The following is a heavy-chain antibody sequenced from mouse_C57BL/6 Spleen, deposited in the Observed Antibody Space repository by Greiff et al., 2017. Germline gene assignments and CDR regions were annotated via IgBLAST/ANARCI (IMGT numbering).Heavy chain of an antibody. CDR3: AITGTSAWFAY. V-gene: IGHV5-17*01. J-gene: IGHJ3*01. CDR2: IISGSSTI. CDR1: GFTFSDYG. D-gene: IGHD2-14*01. Sequence: EVQLVESGGGLVKPGGSLKLSCAASGFTFSDYGMHWVRQAPEKGLEWVAYIISGSSTIYYAETVKGRFTISRDNSKNTLCLQMTSLRSEDTAMYYCAITGTSAWFAYWGQGTLVTVSA.